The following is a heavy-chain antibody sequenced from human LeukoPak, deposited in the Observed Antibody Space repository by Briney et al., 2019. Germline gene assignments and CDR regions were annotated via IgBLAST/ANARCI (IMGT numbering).Heavy chain of an antibody. Sequence: PGRSLKLSCAASEFTFSNYGMHWVRQAPGKGLEWVAFIWFDGSNKYYADSVKGRFTISRDNSKNTLYLQMNSLRAEDTAVYYCARDTNQRYIPKYYFDYWGQGTLVTVSS. V-gene: IGHV3-33*01. CDR2: IWFDGSNK. CDR3: ARDTNQRYIPKYYFDY. D-gene: IGHD1-14*01. J-gene: IGHJ4*02. CDR1: EFTFSNYG.